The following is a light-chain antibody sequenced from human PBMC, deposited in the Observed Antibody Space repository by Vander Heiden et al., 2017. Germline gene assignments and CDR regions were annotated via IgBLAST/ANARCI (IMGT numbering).Light chain of an antibody. CDR1: QSVSSSY. J-gene: IGKJ3*01. V-gene: IGKV3-20*01. CDR2: GAS. CDR3: QHYGTSRRLFT. Sequence: EIVLTQSPGTLSLSPGERATLSCRASQSVSSSYLAWYQQKPGQAPRLLIYGASSRATGIPDRFSGSGSGTDFTLTISRLEPEDFAVYYCQHYGTSRRLFTFGPGTKVDIK.